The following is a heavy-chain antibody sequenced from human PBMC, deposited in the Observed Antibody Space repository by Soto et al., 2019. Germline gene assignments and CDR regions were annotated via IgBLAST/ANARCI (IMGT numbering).Heavy chain of an antibody. J-gene: IGHJ4*02. V-gene: IGHV5-51*01. CDR2: IYPGDSDT. D-gene: IGHD4-4*01. CDR3: TRQVPYSLGPQTDC. CDR1: GYSFTRYW. Sequence: PGESLKISCKGSGYSFTRYWIGWVRQMPGKGLEWMGIIYPGDSDTRYSPSFQGQVTISADKSISTAYLQWNSLKASDTAMYYCTRQVPYSLGPQTDCWGQGILVTVSS.